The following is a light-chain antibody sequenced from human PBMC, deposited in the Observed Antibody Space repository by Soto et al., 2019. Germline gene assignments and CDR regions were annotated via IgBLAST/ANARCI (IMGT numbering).Light chain of an antibody. J-gene: IGKJ5*01. Sequence: EIVLTQSPATLSLSPGERATLSCRASQSVSRYLFWYQQKPGLAPRLLIYDASNRATGVPARFSGSGSGTDFTLTISSLEPEDFAVYYCQHRSVWPVSFGQGTRLAI. CDR1: QSVSRY. CDR3: QHRSVWPVS. CDR2: DAS. V-gene: IGKV3-11*01.